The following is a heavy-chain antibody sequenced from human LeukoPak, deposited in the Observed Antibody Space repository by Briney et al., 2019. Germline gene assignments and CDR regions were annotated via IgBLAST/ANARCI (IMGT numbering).Heavy chain of an antibody. Sequence: GGSLRLSCAASGFTFSDYYMSWIRQAPGKGLEWVSYISSSGSTIYYADSVKGRFTISRDNAKNSLYLQMNSLRAEDTAVYYCATTITMVRGVRPYYYGMDVWGQGTTVTVSS. CDR2: ISSSGSTI. D-gene: IGHD3-10*01. CDR1: GFTFSDYY. V-gene: IGHV3-11*04. CDR3: ATTITMVRGVRPYYYGMDV. J-gene: IGHJ6*02.